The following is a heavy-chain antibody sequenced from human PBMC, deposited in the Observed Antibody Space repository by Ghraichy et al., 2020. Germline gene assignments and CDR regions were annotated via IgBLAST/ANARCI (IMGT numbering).Heavy chain of an antibody. D-gene: IGHD3-22*01. CDR1: GFTFSSYA. J-gene: IGHJ4*02. CDR2: ISGSGGST. Sequence: LSLTCAASGFTFSSYAMSWVRQAPGKGLEWVSAISGSGGSTYYADSVKGRFTISRDNSKNTLYLQMNSLRAEDTAVYYCAKTGSGYYFDYWGQGTLVTVSS. CDR3: AKTGSGYYFDY. V-gene: IGHV3-23*01.